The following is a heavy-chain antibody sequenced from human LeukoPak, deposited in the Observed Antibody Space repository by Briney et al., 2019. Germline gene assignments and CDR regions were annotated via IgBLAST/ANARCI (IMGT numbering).Heavy chain of an antibody. CDR2: IYYSGST. D-gene: IGHD2-21*02. CDR3: ARGLGGDFQDDAFDI. V-gene: IGHV4-59*01. Sequence: SETLSLTCTVSGGSISSYYWSWIRQPPGKGLEWIGYIYYSGSTNYNPSLKSRVTISVDTSKNQFSLKLSSVTAADTAVYYCARGLGGDFQDDAFDIWGQGTMVTVSS. CDR1: GGSISSYY. J-gene: IGHJ3*02.